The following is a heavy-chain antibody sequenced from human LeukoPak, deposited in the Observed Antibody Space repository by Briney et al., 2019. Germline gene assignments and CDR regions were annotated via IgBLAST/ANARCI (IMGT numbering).Heavy chain of an antibody. CDR1: GYSIRSGYY. V-gene: IGHV4-38-2*01. CDR3: ARQEYYYEMQH. J-gene: IGHJ1*01. D-gene: IGHD3-22*01. CDR2: IYHSGSI. Sequence: SETLSLTCAVSGYSIRSGYYWGWIRQPPGKGLEWIGSIYHSGSIYYKPSLKSRVTISVDTSKNQFSLKLSSVTAADTAVYYCARQEYYYEMQHWSQGTLVTVSS.